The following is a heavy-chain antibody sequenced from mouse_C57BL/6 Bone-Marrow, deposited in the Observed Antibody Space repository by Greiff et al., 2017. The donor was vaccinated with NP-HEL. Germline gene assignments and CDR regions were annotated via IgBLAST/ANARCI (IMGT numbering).Heavy chain of an antibody. CDR3: ARHYGNYDYDGAWFAH. Sequence: EVKLMESGGDLVKPGGSLKLSCAASGFTFSSYGMSWVRQTPDKRLEWVATISSGGSYTYYPDSVKGRFTISRDNAKNTLYLQMSSLKSEDTAMYYCARHYGNYDYDGAWFAHWGQGTLVTVSA. D-gene: IGHD2-4*01. CDR1: GFTFSSYG. J-gene: IGHJ3*01. V-gene: IGHV5-6*01. CDR2: ISSGGSYT.